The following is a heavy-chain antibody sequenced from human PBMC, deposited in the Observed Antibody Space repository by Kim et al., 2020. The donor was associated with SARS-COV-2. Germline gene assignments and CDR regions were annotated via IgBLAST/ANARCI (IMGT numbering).Heavy chain of an antibody. D-gene: IGHD3-22*01. V-gene: IGHV3-7*01. CDR2: IKQDGSEK. CDR3: ASPRGYYDGSGPFDY. Sequence: GGSLRLSCAVSGFTFSSYWMSWVRQAPGKGLEWVANIKQDGSEKYYVDSVKGRFTISRDNAKNSLYLQMNSLRAEDTAVYYCASPRGYYDGSGPFDYWGQGTLVTVSS. J-gene: IGHJ4*02. CDR1: GFTFSSYW.